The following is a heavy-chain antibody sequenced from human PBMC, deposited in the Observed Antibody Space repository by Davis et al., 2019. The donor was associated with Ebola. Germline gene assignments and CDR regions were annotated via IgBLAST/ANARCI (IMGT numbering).Heavy chain of an antibody. CDR1: GGSISSSSYY. D-gene: IGHD4-17*01. CDR2: IYYSGST. V-gene: IGHV4-39*01. Sequence: PSETLSLTCTVSGGSISSSSYYWGWIRQPPGKGLEWIGSIYYSGSTYYNPSLKSRVTISVDTSKNQFSLKLSSVTAADTAVYYCARHENHPTTVTTSWTLEDYYGMDVWGQGTTVTVSS. CDR3: ARHENHPTTVTTSWTLEDYYGMDV. J-gene: IGHJ6*02.